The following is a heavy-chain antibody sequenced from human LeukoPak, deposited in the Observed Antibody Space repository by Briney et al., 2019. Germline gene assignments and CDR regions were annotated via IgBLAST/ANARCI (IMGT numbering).Heavy chain of an antibody. CDR2: IIPILGIA. V-gene: IGHV1-69*04. CDR1: GGTFSSYA. D-gene: IGHD4-17*01. CDR3: AREYYGDYAGVY. J-gene: IGHJ4*02. Sequence: ASVKVSCKASGGTFSSYAISWVRQAPGQGLEWMGRIIPILGIANYAQKFQGRVTITADKSTSTAYMELSSLRSEDTAVYYCAREYYGDYAGVYWGQGTLVTVSS.